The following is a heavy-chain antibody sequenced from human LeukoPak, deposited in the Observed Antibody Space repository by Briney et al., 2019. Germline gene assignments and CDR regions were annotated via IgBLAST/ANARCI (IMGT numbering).Heavy chain of an antibody. V-gene: IGHV3-11*01. CDR2: ISSSGSTI. D-gene: IGHD3-10*01. CDR1: GFTFSDYY. Sequence: PGGSLRLSCAASGFTFSDYYMSWIRQAPGKGLEWVSYISSSGSTIYYADSVKGRFTISRDNAENSLYLQMNSLRAEDTAVYYCASPATYYGSGSYYYWGQGTLVTVSS. CDR3: ASPATYYGSGSYYY. J-gene: IGHJ4*02.